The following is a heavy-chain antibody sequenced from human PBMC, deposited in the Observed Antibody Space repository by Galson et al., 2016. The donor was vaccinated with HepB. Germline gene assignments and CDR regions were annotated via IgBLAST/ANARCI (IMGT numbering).Heavy chain of an antibody. V-gene: IGHV5-51*01. CDR1: GYSFPNYW. D-gene: IGHD6-13*01. J-gene: IGHJ6*02. Sequence: QSGAEVKKPGESLRISCEASGYSFPNYWVTWVRQMPGRGLEWMGLINPNDSDTRYSPSFQGQVTISADKSATTAYLVWSSLKVSDTATYYCARHRAAGGNDYYGMDVWGQGTTVTVSS. CDR2: INPNDSDT. CDR3: ARHRAAGGNDYYGMDV.